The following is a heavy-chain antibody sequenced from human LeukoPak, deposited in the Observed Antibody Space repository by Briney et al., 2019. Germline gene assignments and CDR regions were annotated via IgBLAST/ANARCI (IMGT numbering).Heavy chain of an antibody. Sequence: PGGSLRLSCAASGFTFSSYSMNWVRQAPGKGLEWVSYISSSSSTIYYADSVKGRFTISRDNAKNSLYLQMNSLRDEDTAVYYCAREGRAFGYYYDSSGYRFDYWGQGTLVTVSS. V-gene: IGHV3-48*02. J-gene: IGHJ4*02. CDR3: AREGRAFGYYYDSSGYRFDY. D-gene: IGHD3-22*01. CDR2: ISSSSSTI. CDR1: GFTFSSYS.